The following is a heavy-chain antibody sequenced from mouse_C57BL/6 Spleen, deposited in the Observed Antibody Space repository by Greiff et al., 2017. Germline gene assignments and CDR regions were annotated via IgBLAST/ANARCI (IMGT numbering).Heavy chain of an antibody. CDR2: IYPRSGNT. CDR1: GYTFTSSG. Sequence: QVQLQQSGAELARPGASVKLSCKASGYTFTSSGISWVKQRTGQGLEWIGEIYPRSGNTYYNEKFKGKATLTADKSSSTAYMELRSLTAEDSAVYFCAEGAGFAYWGQGTLGTVSA. D-gene: IGHD3-3*01. J-gene: IGHJ3*01. V-gene: IGHV1-81*01. CDR3: AEGAGFAY.